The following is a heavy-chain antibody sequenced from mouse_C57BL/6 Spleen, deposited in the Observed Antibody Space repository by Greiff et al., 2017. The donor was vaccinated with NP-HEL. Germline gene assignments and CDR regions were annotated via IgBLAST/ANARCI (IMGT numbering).Heavy chain of an antibody. V-gene: IGHV1-64*01. J-gene: IGHJ2*01. CDR1: GYTFTSYW. D-gene: IGHD4-1*01. CDR3: ARAGELGPGDYFDY. Sequence: QVQLQQPGAELVKPGASVKLSCKASGYTFTSYWMHWVKQRPGQGLEWIGMIHPNSGSTNYNEKFKSKATLTVDKSSSTAYMQLSSLTSEDSAVYYCARAGELGPGDYFDYWGQGTTLTVAS. CDR2: IHPNSGST.